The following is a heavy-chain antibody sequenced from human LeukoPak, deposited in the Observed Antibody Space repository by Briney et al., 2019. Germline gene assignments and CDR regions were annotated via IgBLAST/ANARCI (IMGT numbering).Heavy chain of an antibody. CDR2: IKSKTDGGTT. CDR1: GFTFSNAW. V-gene: IGHV3-15*01. D-gene: IGHD6-13*01. Sequence: PGGSLRLSCAASGFTFSNAWMSWVRQAPGKGLEWVGRIKSKTDGGTTDYAAPVKGRFTISRDDSKNTLYVQMNSLKTEDTAVYYCTTAPYVEVFSGTYDYWGQGTLVTVSS. CDR3: TTAPYVEVFSGTYDY. J-gene: IGHJ4*02.